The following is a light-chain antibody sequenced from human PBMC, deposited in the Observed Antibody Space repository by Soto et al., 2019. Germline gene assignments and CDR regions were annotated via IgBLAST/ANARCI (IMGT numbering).Light chain of an antibody. V-gene: IGKV3-11*01. J-gene: IGKJ4*01. CDR1: QSVNIY. CDR2: DVS. Sequence: EIVLTQAPATLSLSPGERATLSCRASQSVNIYLAWYQQRPGQAPRLLIYDVSNRATGIPARFSGSGSWTDFTLTISSLEPEDFAVYYCQQRSSWPVTFGGGTKVEIK. CDR3: QQRSSWPVT.